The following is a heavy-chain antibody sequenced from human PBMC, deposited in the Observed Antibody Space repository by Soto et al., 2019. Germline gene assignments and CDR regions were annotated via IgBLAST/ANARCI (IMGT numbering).Heavy chain of an antibody. CDR1: GYRFTSYG. CDR2: ISAYNGNT. Sequence: ASVKVSCKASGYRFTSYGIGWVRQAPGQGLEWMGWISAYNGNTNYAQNLQGRVTLTTDTSTSTAYMELTSLRSNDTAIYYCAMVDVYVTPSPQDVWGQGTTVTGLL. J-gene: IGHJ6*02. D-gene: IGHD3-16*01. V-gene: IGHV1-18*01. CDR3: AMVDVYVTPSPQDV.